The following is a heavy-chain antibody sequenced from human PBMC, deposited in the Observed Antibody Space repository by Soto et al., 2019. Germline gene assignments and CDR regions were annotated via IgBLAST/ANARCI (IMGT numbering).Heavy chain of an antibody. CDR3: AREGGIVVVVAATTFDY. CDR2: ISSSSSYI. V-gene: IGHV3-21*01. Sequence: EVQLVESGGGLVKPGGSLRLSWEASGFTFGSYSMNWFGRAPGKGRGGVSSISSSSSYIYYADSVKGRFTISRDNAKNSLYLQMNSLRAEDTAVYYCAREGGIVVVVAATTFDYWGQGTLVTVSS. D-gene: IGHD2-15*01. J-gene: IGHJ4*02. CDR1: GFTFGSYS.